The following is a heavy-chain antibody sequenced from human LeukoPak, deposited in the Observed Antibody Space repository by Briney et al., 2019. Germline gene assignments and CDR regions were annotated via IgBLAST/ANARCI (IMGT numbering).Heavy chain of an antibody. J-gene: IGHJ3*02. Sequence: GASVKVSCKASGYTFTSYYMHWVRQAPGQGLEWMGIINPSGGSTSYAQKFQGRVTMTRNTSISTAYMELSSLRSEDTAVYYCARARSQGYSSGYHGFRNAFDIWGQGTMVTVSS. D-gene: IGHD3-22*01. CDR1: GYTFTSYY. CDR3: ARARSQGYSSGYHGFRNAFDI. CDR2: INPSGGST. V-gene: IGHV1-46*01.